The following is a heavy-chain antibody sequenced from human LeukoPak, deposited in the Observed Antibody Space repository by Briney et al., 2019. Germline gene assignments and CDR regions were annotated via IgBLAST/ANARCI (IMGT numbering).Heavy chain of an antibody. V-gene: IGHV4-31*03. CDR2: IYYSGST. Sequence: PSETLSLTCTVSGGSISSGGYYWSWIRQHPGKGLEWIGYIYYSGSTYYNPSLKSRVTISVDTSKNQFSLKLSSVTAADTAVYYCARDPQWLDAFDIWDQGTMVTVSS. CDR3: ARDPQWLDAFDI. J-gene: IGHJ3*02. D-gene: IGHD6-19*01. CDR1: GGSISSGGYY.